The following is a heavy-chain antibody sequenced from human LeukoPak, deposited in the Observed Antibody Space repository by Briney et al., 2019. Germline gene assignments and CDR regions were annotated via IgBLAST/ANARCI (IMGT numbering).Heavy chain of an antibody. Sequence: ASVKVSCKASGYTFTGYYMHWVRQAPGQGLEWMGWINPNSGGTNYAQKFQGRVTTTRDTSISTAYMELSRLRSDDTAVYYCARAGSCSGSCYDYWGQGTLVTVSS. J-gene: IGHJ4*02. CDR3: ARAGSCSGSCYDY. CDR2: INPNSGGT. CDR1: GYTFTGYY. D-gene: IGHD3-10*02. V-gene: IGHV1-2*02.